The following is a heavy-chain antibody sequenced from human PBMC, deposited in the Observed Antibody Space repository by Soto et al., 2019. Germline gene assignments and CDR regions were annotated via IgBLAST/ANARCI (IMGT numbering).Heavy chain of an antibody. Sequence: QVQLVESGGGVVQPGRSLRLSCAASGFTFSSYAMHWVRQAPGKGLEWVAVISYDGSNKYYADSVKGRFTISRDNSKNTLYLQMNSLRAEDTAVYYCATYSSSWRADTQIFDYWGQGTLLTVSS. V-gene: IGHV3-30-3*01. CDR3: ATYSSSWRADTQIFDY. CDR2: ISYDGSNK. D-gene: IGHD6-13*01. CDR1: GFTFSSYA. J-gene: IGHJ4*02.